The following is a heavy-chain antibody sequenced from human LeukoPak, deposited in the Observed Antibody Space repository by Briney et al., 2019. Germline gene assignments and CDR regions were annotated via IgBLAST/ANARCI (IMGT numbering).Heavy chain of an antibody. V-gene: IGHV1-46*01. CDR3: ARRLGELLSHAFDI. D-gene: IGHD3-10*01. CDR2: INPSGGST. J-gene: IGHJ3*02. Sequence: GASVKVSCKASGYTFTSYYMHWVRQAPGQGLEWMGIINPSGGSTSYAQKFQGRVTITRNTSISTAYMELSSLRSEDTAVYYCARRLGELLSHAFDIWGQGTMVTVSS. CDR1: GYTFTSYY.